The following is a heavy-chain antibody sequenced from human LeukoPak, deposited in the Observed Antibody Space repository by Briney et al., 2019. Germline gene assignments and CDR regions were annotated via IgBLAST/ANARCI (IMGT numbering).Heavy chain of an antibody. CDR3: SKDPVPHGNGLYWFDP. J-gene: IGHJ5*02. V-gene: IGHV3-23*01. Sequence: GGSLRPSCAASALTFSNYAVSWVRQAPGKGLEWVSGISGSGAKTYYADSVKGRFTISRDNSRNTLYIQMNSLRVEYTAVYYCSKDPVPHGNGLYWFDPWGQGTLVTVSS. CDR1: ALTFSNYA. D-gene: IGHD1-14*01. CDR2: ISGSGAKT.